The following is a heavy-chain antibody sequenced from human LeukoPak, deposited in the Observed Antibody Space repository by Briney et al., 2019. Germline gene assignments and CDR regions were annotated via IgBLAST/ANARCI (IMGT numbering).Heavy chain of an antibody. D-gene: IGHD6-13*01. Sequence: GGSLRLPCAASGFTFSSHWMSWVRQTPGKGLEWVANLNQDGSEKYYVDSVKGRFTISRDNAKNSLYLQVNSLRAEDTAVYYCVRDHPAAGLIFDYWGQGTLVTVSS. CDR1: GFTFSSHW. CDR2: LNQDGSEK. CDR3: VRDHPAAGLIFDY. V-gene: IGHV3-7*03. J-gene: IGHJ4*02.